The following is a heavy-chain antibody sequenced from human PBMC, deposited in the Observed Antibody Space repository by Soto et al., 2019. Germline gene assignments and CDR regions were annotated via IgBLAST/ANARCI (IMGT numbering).Heavy chain of an antibody. CDR1: GGSISSGGYY. V-gene: IGHV4-39*07. D-gene: IGHD2-15*01. CDR3: ARTRRGSSWYYYGMDV. CDR2: INHSGST. J-gene: IGHJ6*02. Sequence: SETLSLTCTVSGGSISSGGYYWSWIRQPPGKGLEWIGEINHSGSTNYNPSLKSRVTISVDTSKNQFSLKLSSVTAADTAVYYCARTRRGSSWYYYGMDVWGQGTTVTVSS.